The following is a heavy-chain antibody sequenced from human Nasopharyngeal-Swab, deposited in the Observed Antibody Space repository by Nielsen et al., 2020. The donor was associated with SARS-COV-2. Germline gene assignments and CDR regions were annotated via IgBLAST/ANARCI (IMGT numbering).Heavy chain of an antibody. V-gene: IGHV3-30*18. J-gene: IGHJ4*02. CDR3: AKRDDYYESSGLGD. CDR1: GFTFSNYS. Sequence: GESLKISCAASGFTFSNYSMNWVRQAPGKGLEWVAVISYDGSNKYYADSVKGRFTISRDNSKNTLYLQMNSLRAEDTAVYYCAKRDDYYESSGLGDWGQGTLVTVSS. CDR2: ISYDGSNK. D-gene: IGHD3-22*01.